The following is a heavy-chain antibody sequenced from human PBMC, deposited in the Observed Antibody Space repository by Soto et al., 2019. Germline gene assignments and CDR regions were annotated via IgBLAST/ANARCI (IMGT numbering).Heavy chain of an antibody. CDR2: ISYDGSLQ. CDR1: GFAFSSYG. D-gene: IGHD5-18*01. Sequence: QAQLVESGGGVVQPGRSLRLSCAASGFAFSSYGRPWVRQAPGTGLEGVAVISYDGSLQHYADSVKGRFTISRDNSKNMVLLQMSSLRAEDTAVYYCVSDRGYGHASVPYSWGQGTLVSVSS. CDR3: VSDRGYGHASVPYS. J-gene: IGHJ4*02. V-gene: IGHV3-30*03.